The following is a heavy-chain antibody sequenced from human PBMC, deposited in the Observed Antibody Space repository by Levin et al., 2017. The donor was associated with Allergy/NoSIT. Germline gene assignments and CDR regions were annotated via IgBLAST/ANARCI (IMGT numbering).Heavy chain of an antibody. J-gene: IGHJ4*02. CDR1: EFTFRPYA. CDR3: ARSAGDSSGYYFDY. V-gene: IGHV3-30-3*01. Sequence: LSLTCAASEFTFRPYAMHWVRQAPGKGLEWVAVISYDGNNKYYADSVKGRFTISRDNSKSTLYLQMSSLRAEDTALYYCARSAGDSSGYYFDYWGQGTLVTVSS. CDR2: ISYDGNNK. D-gene: IGHD3-22*01.